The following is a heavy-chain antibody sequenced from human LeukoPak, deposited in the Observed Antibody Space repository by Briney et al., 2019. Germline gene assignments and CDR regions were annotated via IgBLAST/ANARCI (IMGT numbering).Heavy chain of an antibody. J-gene: IGHJ6*02. CDR3: VRDPRVDHCGMDV. D-gene: IGHD3/OR15-3a*01. V-gene: IGHV3-66*01. Sequence: GGSLRLSCAASGFNVSTSYMSWVRQAPGMGLEWISIIFSGGTTYYADSVKGRFTISRDNSKNTLYLQMNSLRAEDTAVYYCVRDPRVDHCGMDVWGQGTTVTVSS. CDR1: GFNVSTSY. CDR2: IFSGGTT.